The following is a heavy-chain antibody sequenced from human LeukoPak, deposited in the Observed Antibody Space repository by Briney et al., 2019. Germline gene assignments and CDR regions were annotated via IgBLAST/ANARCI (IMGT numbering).Heavy chain of an antibody. Sequence: SETLSLTRTVSGDSINSLDLWSWVRQHPGKGLEWIGYIYYSGSTYYNPSLKSRVTISEDTSKNQFSLKLSSVTAADTAVYYCASRIDYSYGIDYWGQGTLVTVSS. V-gene: IGHV4-31*03. D-gene: IGHD5-18*01. CDR2: IYYSGST. J-gene: IGHJ4*02. CDR3: ASRIDYSYGIDY. CDR1: GDSINSLDL.